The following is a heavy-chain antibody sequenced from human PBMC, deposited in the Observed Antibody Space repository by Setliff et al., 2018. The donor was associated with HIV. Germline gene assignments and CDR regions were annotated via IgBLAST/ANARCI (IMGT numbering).Heavy chain of an antibody. J-gene: IGHJ4*02. CDR2: IHYSGST. CDR1: GGSLSNSRYY. Sequence: SETLSLTCPVSGGSLSNSRYYWSWIRQPPGKGLEWIGSIHYSGSTYYTPSLTRRVTISVDTSKNQFSLKLSSVTAADTAVYYCASSGRLEPLHYWGQGTLVTVSS. CDR3: ASSGRLEPLHY. V-gene: IGHV4-39*07. D-gene: IGHD1-1*01.